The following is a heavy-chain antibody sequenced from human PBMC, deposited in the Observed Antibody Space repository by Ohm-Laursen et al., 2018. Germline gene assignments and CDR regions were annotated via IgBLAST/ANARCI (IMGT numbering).Heavy chain of an antibody. J-gene: IGHJ6*02. CDR3: ARDSYYDFWSGYYYYGMDV. Sequence: SLRLSCAASGFTFVDYAMHWVRQAPGKGLEWVSGISWNSGSIGYADSVKGRFTISRDNAKNSLYLQMNSLRAEDTAVYYCARDSYYDFWSGYYYYGMDVWGQGTTVTVSS. V-gene: IGHV3-9*01. CDR1: GFTFVDYA. CDR2: ISWNSGSI. D-gene: IGHD3-3*01.